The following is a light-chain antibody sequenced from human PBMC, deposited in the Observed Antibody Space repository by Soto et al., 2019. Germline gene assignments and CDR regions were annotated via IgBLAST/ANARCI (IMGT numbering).Light chain of an antibody. V-gene: IGKV3-15*01. Sequence: EIVLTQSPVTLSVSPGERATLSCRASQSISTTLVWYQQKPGQAPRLLIYGASTRATGVPARFSGSGSGTEFTLTISSLQSEDFAVYYCQQYNYGYTFGQGTKLEIK. CDR1: QSISTT. J-gene: IGKJ2*01. CDR3: QQYNYGYT. CDR2: GAS.